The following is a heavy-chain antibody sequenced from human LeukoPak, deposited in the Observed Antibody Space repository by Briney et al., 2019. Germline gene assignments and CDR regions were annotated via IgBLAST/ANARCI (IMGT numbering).Heavy chain of an antibody. CDR2: IYYSGST. Sequence: SETLSLTCTVSGGSISSSSYYWGWIRQPPGKGLEWIGSIYYSGSTYYNPSLKSRVTISVDTSKNQFSLKLSSVTAADTAVYYCARQLVATGDYYFDYWGQGTLVTVSS. V-gene: IGHV4-39*01. CDR3: ARQLVATGDYYFDY. J-gene: IGHJ4*02. D-gene: IGHD5-12*01. CDR1: GGSISSSSYY.